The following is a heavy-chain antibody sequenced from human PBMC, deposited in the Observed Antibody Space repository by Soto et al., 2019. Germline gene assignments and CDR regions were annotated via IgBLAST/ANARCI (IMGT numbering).Heavy chain of an antibody. D-gene: IGHD3-10*01. CDR3: ARVGELLWFGELFGAFDI. Sequence: PGGSLRLSCAASGFTFSSYAMLWVRQAPGKGLEWVAVISYDGSNKYYADSVKGRFTISRDNSKNTLYLQMNSLRAEDTAVYYCARVGELLWFGELFGAFDIWGQGTMVTVS. J-gene: IGHJ3*02. CDR2: ISYDGSNK. CDR1: GFTFSSYA. V-gene: IGHV3-30-3*01.